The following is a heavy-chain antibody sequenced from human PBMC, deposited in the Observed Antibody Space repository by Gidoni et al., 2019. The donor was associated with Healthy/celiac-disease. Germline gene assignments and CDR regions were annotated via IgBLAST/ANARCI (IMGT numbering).Heavy chain of an antibody. Sequence: QVQLVESGGGVVQPGRSLRLSCAASGFTFSSHGMHWVRQAPGKGLDWVAVISYDGSNKYYADAVKGRFTISRDNSKNTLYLQMNSLRAEDTAVYYCAKGGGDPERAAPLPQDVYYFDYWGQGTLVTVSS. D-gene: IGHD1-1*01. CDR2: ISYDGSNK. CDR1: GFTFSSHG. V-gene: IGHV3-30*18. J-gene: IGHJ4*02. CDR3: AKGGGDPERAAPLPQDVYYFDY.